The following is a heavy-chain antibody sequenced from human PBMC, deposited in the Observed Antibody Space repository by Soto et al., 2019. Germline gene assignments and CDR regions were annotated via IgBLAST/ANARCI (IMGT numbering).Heavy chain of an antibody. CDR3: ARDGGSSWYGGYYYYYYGMDV. CDR2: IYYSGST. Sequence: NPSETLSLTCTVSGGSVSSGSYYWSWIRQPPGKGLEWIGYIYYSGSTNYNPSLKSRVTISVDTSKNQFSLKLSSVTAADTAVYYCARDGGSSWYGGYYYYYYGMDVWGQGTTVTVSS. CDR1: GGSVSSGSYY. J-gene: IGHJ6*02. D-gene: IGHD6-13*01. V-gene: IGHV4-61*01.